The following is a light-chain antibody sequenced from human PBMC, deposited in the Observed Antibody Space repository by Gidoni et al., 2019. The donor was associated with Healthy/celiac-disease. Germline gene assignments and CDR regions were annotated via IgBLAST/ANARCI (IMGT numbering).Light chain of an antibody. Sequence: DIVMTQSPDSLAVSLGERATINCKSSQSVLYSSNNKNYLAWYQQKPGQPPKLLIYWASTRESGVPDRFSGSGSGTEFTLTISSLQAEDVAVYYCQQYYSTPPMYTFGQGTKLEIK. CDR2: WAS. CDR1: QSVLYSSNNKNY. CDR3: QQYYSTPPMYT. V-gene: IGKV4-1*01. J-gene: IGKJ2*01.